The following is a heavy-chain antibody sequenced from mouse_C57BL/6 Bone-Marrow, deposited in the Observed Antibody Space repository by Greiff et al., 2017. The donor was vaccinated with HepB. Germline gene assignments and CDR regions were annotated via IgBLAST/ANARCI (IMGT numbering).Heavy chain of an antibody. Sequence: EVKLVESGGGLVQPGESLKLSCESNEYEFPSHDMSWVRKTPENRLELVAAINSDGGSTYYPDTMERRVIISRDNTKKTLYLQMSSLRSEDTALYYCARHALYYYGSSYWYFDVWGTGTTVTVSS. D-gene: IGHD1-1*01. CDR2: INSDGGST. CDR1: EYEFPSHD. CDR3: ARHALYYYGSSYWYFDV. V-gene: IGHV5-2*01. J-gene: IGHJ1*03.